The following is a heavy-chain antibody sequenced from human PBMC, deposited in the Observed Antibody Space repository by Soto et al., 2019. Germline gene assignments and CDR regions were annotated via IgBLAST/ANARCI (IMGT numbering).Heavy chain of an antibody. CDR3: SVITEGY. Sequence: EVQLSESGGGLVEPGGSLRLSCAASGFTFSNYGINWVRQAPGRGLEWVSGISNIGGTYYTDSVKGRSTISRDNSKNTMYLQMNSLSAEDTAVYYCSVITEGYWGQGILVTVSS. CDR2: ISNIGGT. J-gene: IGHJ4*02. CDR1: GFTFSNYG. D-gene: IGHD3-16*02. V-gene: IGHV3-23*01.